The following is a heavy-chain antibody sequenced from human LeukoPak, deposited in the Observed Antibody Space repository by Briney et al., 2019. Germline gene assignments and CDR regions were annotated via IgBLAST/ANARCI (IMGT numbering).Heavy chain of an antibody. CDR1: GGSISSYY. CDR2: IYYSGST. J-gene: IGHJ5*02. CDR3: ARDSPTMVRGVMRDPNWFDP. V-gene: IGHV4-59*01. Sequence: SETLSLTCTVSGGSISSYYWSWIRQPPGKGLEWIGYIYYSGSTNYNPSLKSRVTISVDTSKNQFSLKLSSVTAADTAVYYCARDSPTMVRGVMRDPNWFDPWGQGTLVTVSS. D-gene: IGHD3-10*01.